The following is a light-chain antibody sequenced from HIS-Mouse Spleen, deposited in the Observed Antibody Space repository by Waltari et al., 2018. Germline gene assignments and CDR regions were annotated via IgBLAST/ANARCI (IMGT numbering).Light chain of an antibody. CDR3: CSYAGSSTLV. CDR1: SSDVGSYNL. V-gene: IGLV2-23*01. CDR2: EGS. Sequence: QSALTQPASVSGSPGQSSTISCTGTSSDVGSYNLVSWYQQPPGKAPKLMFYEGSKRPSGVSNRFSGSKSGNTASLTISGLQAEDEADYYCCSYAGSSTLVFGGGTKLTVL. J-gene: IGLJ3*02.